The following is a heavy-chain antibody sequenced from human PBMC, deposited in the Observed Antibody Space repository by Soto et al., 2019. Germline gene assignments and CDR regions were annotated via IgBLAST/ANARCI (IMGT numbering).Heavy chain of an antibody. CDR3: ARIFMVRGITGYYQYYGMDV. CDR2: IYYSGST. CDR1: GGSISSYY. D-gene: IGHD3-10*01. V-gene: IGHV4-59*01. Sequence: PSETLSLTCTVSGGSISSYYWSWIRQPPGKGLEWIGYIYYSGSTNYNPSLKSRVTISVDTSKNQFSLKLSSVTAADTAVYYCARIFMVRGITGYYQYYGMDVWGKGTTDTVYS. J-gene: IGHJ6*04.